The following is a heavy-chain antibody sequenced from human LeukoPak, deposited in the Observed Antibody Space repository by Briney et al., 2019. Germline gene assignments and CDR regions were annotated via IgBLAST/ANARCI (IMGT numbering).Heavy chain of an antibody. CDR1: GFTFSSYE. Sequence: GGSLRLSCAASGFTFSSYEMNWVRQVPGKGLEWVSYISSSSSTIYYADSVKGRFTISRDNAKNSLYLQMNSLRAEDTAVYYCARVVVAAFYYYYYMDVWGKGTTVTVSS. D-gene: IGHD2-15*01. CDR3: ARVVVAAFYYYYYMDV. V-gene: IGHV3-48*01. J-gene: IGHJ6*03. CDR2: ISSSSSTI.